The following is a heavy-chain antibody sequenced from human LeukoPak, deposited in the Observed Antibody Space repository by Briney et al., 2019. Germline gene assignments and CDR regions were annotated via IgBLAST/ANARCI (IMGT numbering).Heavy chain of an antibody. J-gene: IGHJ4*02. CDR1: GFTFSSYG. Sequence: PGGSLRLSCAASGFTFSSYGMHWVRQAPGKGLEWVAVISYDGSNKYYADSVKGRFTISRDNSKNTLYLQMNSLRAEDTAVYYCAKDGRGEITMVRGVIITVTYFDYWGQGTLVTVSS. CDR3: AKDGRGEITMVRGVIITVTYFDY. D-gene: IGHD3-10*01. CDR2: ISYDGSNK. V-gene: IGHV3-30*18.